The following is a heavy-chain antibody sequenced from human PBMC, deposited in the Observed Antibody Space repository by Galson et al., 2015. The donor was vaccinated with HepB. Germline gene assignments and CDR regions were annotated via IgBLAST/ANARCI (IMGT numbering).Heavy chain of an antibody. CDR3: ATTHSSGWYGSDYYFDY. J-gene: IGHJ4*02. D-gene: IGHD6-19*01. CDR2: ISGSGGST. Sequence: SLRLSCAASGFTFSSYAMSWVRQAPGKGLEWVSAISGSGGSTYYADSVKGRFTISRDNSKNTLYLQMNSLRAEDTAVYYCATTHSSGWYGSDYYFDYWGQGTLVTVSS. CDR1: GFTFSSYA. V-gene: IGHV3-23*01.